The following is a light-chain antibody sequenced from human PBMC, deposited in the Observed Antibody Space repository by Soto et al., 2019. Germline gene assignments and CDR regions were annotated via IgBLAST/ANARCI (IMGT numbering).Light chain of an antibody. J-gene: IGKJ1*01. V-gene: IGKV3-20*01. Sequence: EIVLTQSPATLSLSPGERATLSCRASQSVSSYLAWYQQKPGQAPRLLIYGASNRATGIPDRFSGSGSGTDFTLTISRLEPEDFAVYYCQQYGSSPPWTFGQGTKV. CDR2: GAS. CDR3: QQYGSSPPWT. CDR1: QSVSSY.